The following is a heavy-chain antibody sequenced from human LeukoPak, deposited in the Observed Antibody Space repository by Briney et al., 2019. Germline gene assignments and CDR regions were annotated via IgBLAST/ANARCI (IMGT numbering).Heavy chain of an antibody. CDR3: ARASGWYDFWSGYPSADALDI. Sequence: SQTLSLTCAVSGGSISSGSYYWRWIRQPAGKGLEWIGRIYTSGSTNYNPSLKSRVTISVDTSKNQFSLKLSSVTAADTAVYYCARASGWYDFWSGYPSADALDIWGQGTMVTVSS. D-gene: IGHD3-3*01. CDR2: IYTSGST. J-gene: IGHJ3*02. V-gene: IGHV4-61*02. CDR1: GGSISSGSYY.